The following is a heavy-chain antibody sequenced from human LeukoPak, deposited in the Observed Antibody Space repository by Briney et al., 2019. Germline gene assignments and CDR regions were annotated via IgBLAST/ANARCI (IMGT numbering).Heavy chain of an antibody. V-gene: IGHV4-34*01. CDR3: ARFMELGRVLDY. Sequence: SETLSLTCAVYGGSFSGHYWSWIRQPPGKGLEWIGEINHSGSTNYNPSLKSRVTISVDTPKNQFSLKLSSVTAADTAVYYCARFMELGRVLDYWGQGTLVTVSS. CDR2: INHSGST. J-gene: IGHJ4*02. D-gene: IGHD7-27*01. CDR1: GGSFSGHY.